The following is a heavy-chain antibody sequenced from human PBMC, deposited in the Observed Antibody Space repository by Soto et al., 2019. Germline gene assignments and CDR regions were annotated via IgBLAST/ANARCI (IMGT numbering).Heavy chain of an antibody. CDR2: INPNSGGT. CDR3: AILGGERSYCSGGSCPFAF. D-gene: IGHD2-15*01. J-gene: IGHJ4*02. Sequence: QVQLVQSGAEVKKPGASVKVSCKASGYTFTGYYMHWVRQGPRQGLEWMGWINPNSGGTNYAQKFQGWVTMTSDTSISTAYMELSRLTSDDTAVYYCAILGGERSYCSGGSCPFAFWGSGELVTFSS. V-gene: IGHV1-2*04. CDR1: GYTFTGYY.